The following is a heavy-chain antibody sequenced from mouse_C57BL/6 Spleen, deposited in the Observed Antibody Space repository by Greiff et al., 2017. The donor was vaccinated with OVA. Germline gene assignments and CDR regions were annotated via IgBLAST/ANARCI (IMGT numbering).Heavy chain of an antibody. V-gene: IGHV2-6-1*01. D-gene: IGHD1-1*01. Sequence: VQLQQSGPGLVAPSQSLSITCTVSGFSLTSYGVHWVRQPPGKGLEWLVVIWSDGSTTYNSALKSRLSISTDNSKSQVFLKMNSLQTDDTAMYYCARQGYYGSSLYAMDYWGQGTSVTVSS. CDR3: ARQGYYGSSLYAMDY. CDR2: IWSDGST. CDR1: GFSLTSYG. J-gene: IGHJ4*01.